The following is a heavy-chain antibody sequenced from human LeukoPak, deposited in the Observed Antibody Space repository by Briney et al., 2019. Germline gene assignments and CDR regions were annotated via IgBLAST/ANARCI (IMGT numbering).Heavy chain of an antibody. Sequence: SETLSLTCTVSGGSISSSSYYWGWIRQPPGKGLEWIGSIYYSGSTYYNPSLKGRVTISVDTSKNQFSLKLSSVTAADTAVYYCASPVVVTAIGDYWGQGTLVTVSS. J-gene: IGHJ4*02. V-gene: IGHV4-39*01. CDR1: GGSISSSSYY. CDR3: ASPVVVTAIGDY. D-gene: IGHD2-21*02. CDR2: IYYSGST.